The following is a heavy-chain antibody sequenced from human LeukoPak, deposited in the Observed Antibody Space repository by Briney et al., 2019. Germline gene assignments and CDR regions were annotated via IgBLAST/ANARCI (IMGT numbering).Heavy chain of an antibody. Sequence: GGSLRLSCSASGFTFKKYAMHWVRQAPGKGLEYVSAINSNGGRTYYADSVKGRFTISRDNSKNTVYLQMNSLRADDTAVYYCAKWSGNRPLYYFDYWGQGTLVTVSS. CDR3: AKWSGNRPLYYFDY. CDR1: GFTFKKYA. J-gene: IGHJ4*02. V-gene: IGHV3-64*04. D-gene: IGHD3-3*01. CDR2: INSNGGRT.